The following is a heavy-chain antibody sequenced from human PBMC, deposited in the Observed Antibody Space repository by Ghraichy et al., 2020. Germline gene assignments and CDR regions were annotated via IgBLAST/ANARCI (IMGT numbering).Heavy chain of an antibody. CDR3: ARDEANWFDP. CDR1: GVSISSYY. V-gene: IGHV4-59*12. J-gene: IGHJ5*02. Sequence: SETLSLTCTVSGVSISSYYWSWIRQPPGKGLEWIGYIYNSGSAYYNPSLKSRVTISVDTSKNQFSLKLSSVTAADPAVYYCARDEANWFDPWGQGTLVTVFS. CDR2: IYNSGSA.